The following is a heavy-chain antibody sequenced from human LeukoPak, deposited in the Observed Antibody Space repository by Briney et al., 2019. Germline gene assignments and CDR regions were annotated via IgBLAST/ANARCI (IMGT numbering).Heavy chain of an antibody. V-gene: IGHV1-8*01. CDR1: GYTFTSYD. Sequence: ASVKVSCKASGYTFTSYDINWVRQATGQGLEWMGWMNPNSGNTGYAQKFQGRVTMTRNTSISTAYMELSSLRSEDTAVCYCARGIMVRGVIITSRWFDPWGQGTLVTVSS. CDR3: ARGIMVRGVIITSRWFDP. D-gene: IGHD3-10*01. CDR2: MNPNSGNT. J-gene: IGHJ5*02.